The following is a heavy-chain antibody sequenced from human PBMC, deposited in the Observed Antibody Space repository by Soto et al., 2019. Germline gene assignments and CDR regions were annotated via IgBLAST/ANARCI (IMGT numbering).Heavy chain of an antibody. CDR2: ISGSGGST. V-gene: IGHV3-23*01. J-gene: IGHJ6*02. CDR3: AKDPKYCSSTSCFPYGMDV. CDR1: GFTFSIYA. Sequence: GGSLRLSCAASGFTFSIYAMSWVRHAPGKGLEWVSAISGSGGSTYYADSVKGRFTISRDNSKNTLYLQMNSLRAEDTAVYYCAKDPKYCSSTSCFPYGMDVWGQGTTVTVS. D-gene: IGHD2-2*01.